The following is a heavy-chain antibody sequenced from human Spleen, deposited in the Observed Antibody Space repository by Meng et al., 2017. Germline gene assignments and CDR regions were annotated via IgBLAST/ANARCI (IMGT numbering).Heavy chain of an antibody. CDR1: GYSITGSYN. CDR3: ARVLPLGSSGWYGSYAFDI. J-gene: IGHJ3*02. Sequence: SETLSLTCAVSGYSITGSYNWGWIRQSPGKGLEWIGSIYQSGSTYYNPSLKSRVTMSADTSKNQFSLKLSSVTAADTAVYYCARVLPLGSSGWYGSYAFDIWGQGTMVTVSS. V-gene: IGHV4-38-2*01. CDR2: IYQSGST. D-gene: IGHD6-19*01.